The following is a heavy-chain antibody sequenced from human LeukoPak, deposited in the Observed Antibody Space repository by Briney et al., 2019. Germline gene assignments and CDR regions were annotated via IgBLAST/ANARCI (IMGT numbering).Heavy chain of an antibody. CDR3: AKAAGRYFVYDAFDI. CDR2: ISSSSSYI. V-gene: IGHV3-21*04. D-gene: IGHD3-9*01. J-gene: IGHJ3*02. Sequence: PGGSLRLSCAASGFTFSSYSKNWVRQAPGKGLEWVSSISSSSSYIYYADSVKGRFTISRDNSKNTLYLQMNSLRAEDTAVYYCAKAAGRYFVYDAFDIWGQGTMVTVSS. CDR1: GFTFSSYS.